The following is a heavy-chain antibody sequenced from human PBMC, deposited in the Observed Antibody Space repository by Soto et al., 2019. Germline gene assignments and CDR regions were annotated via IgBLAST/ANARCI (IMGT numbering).Heavy chain of an antibody. CDR1: GFTFSSYA. Sequence: GGSLRLSCAASGFTFSSYAMSWVRQAPGKGLEWVSAISGSGGSTYYADSVKGRFTISRDNSKNTLYLQMNSLRAEDTAVYYCVFTYYDILTGYGGSLDWGQGTLVTVSS. D-gene: IGHD3-9*01. J-gene: IGHJ4*02. CDR2: ISGSGGST. V-gene: IGHV3-23*01. CDR3: VFTYYDILTGYGGSLD.